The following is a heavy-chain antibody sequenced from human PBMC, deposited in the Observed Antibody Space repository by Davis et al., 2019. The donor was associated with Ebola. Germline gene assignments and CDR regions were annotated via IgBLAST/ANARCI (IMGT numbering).Heavy chain of an antibody. D-gene: IGHD3-10*01. J-gene: IGHJ4*02. Sequence: GESLKISCAASGFTVSSNYMSWVRQAPGKGLEWVSVIYSGGSTYYADSVKGRFTISRDNSKNTLYLQMNSLRAEDTALYYCAKDRALLWFGESNWGQGILVTVSS. CDR2: IYSGGST. CDR1: GFTVSSNY. CDR3: AKDRALLWFGESN. V-gene: IGHV3-66*02.